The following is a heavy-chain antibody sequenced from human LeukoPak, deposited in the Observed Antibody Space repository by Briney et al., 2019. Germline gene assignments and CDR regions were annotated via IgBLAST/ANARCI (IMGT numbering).Heavy chain of an antibody. D-gene: IGHD6-6*01. J-gene: IGHJ4*02. CDR1: GYTFSSYY. CDR2: ISPSGGSA. CDR3: ARDYSSSSGKLTHFDY. V-gene: IGHV1-46*01. Sequence: ASVKVFCKTSGYTFSSYYIHWVRQAPGQGLEWMGIISPSGGSASYAQKFQDRVTLTRDMSTSTVSMVLSSLRSEDTAMYYCARDYSSSSGKLTHFDYWGQGTLVTVSS.